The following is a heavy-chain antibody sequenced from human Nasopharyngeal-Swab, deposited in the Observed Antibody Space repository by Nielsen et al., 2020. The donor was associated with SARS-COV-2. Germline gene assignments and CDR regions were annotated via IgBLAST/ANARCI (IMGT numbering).Heavy chain of an antibody. CDR1: GGSITSSNW. CDR3: ARDSDTIFGVAIDY. V-gene: IGHV4-4*02. Sequence: SETLSLTCAVSGGSITSSNWWSWVRQPPGKGLEWVGEIYHSGSTNYNPSLKSRVTISVDKSTNQFSLTLSSVTAADTAVYYCARDSDTIFGVAIDYWCHGTLVTVSS. J-gene: IGHJ4*01. D-gene: IGHD3-3*01. CDR2: IYHSGST.